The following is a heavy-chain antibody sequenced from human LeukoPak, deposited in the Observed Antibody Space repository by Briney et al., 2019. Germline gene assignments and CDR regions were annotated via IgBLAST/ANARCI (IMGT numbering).Heavy chain of an antibody. D-gene: IGHD5-12*01. CDR2: IYYSGST. J-gene: IGHJ4*02. V-gene: IGHV4-39*07. CDR1: GGSISSSSYY. Sequence: PSETLSLTCTVSGGSISSSSYYWGWIRQPPGKGLEWIGSIYYSGSTYYNPSLKSRVTISVDTSKNQFSLKLSPVTAADTAVYYCASPGGYSGYDFPPGYWGQGTLVTVSS. CDR3: ASPGGYSGYDFPPGY.